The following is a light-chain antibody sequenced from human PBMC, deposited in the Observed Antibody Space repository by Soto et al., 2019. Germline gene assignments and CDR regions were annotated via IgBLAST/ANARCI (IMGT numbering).Light chain of an antibody. CDR1: QSIGNY. CDR3: QQSYNVLSWT. CDR2: AAS. V-gene: IGKV1-39*01. J-gene: IGKJ1*01. Sequence: DRVTITCRASQSIGNYLNWYRQKPGKAPELLIYAASILQSDDASRFRGSGSGTDLTLTISSRQHDDFAAYYCQQSYNVLSWTFGQGTKVEIK.